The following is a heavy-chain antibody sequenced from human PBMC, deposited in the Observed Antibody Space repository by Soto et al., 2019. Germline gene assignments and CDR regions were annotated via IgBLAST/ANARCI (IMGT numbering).Heavy chain of an antibody. D-gene: IGHD2-2*01. J-gene: IGHJ6*02. V-gene: IGHV3-53*01. Sequence: GGSLRLSCAASGFTVSSNYMSWVRQAPGKGLEWVSVIYSGGSTYYADSVKGRFTISRDNSKNTLYLQMNSLRAEDTAVYYCARDQRYCISTSCYYYYGMDVWGQGTTVTVSS. CDR2: IYSGGST. CDR1: GFTVSSNY. CDR3: ARDQRYCISTSCYYYYGMDV.